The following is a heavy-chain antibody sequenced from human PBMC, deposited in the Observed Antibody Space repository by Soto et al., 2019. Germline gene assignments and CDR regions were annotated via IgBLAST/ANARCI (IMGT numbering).Heavy chain of an antibody. CDR2: VYYSGAT. D-gene: IGHD2-8*01. CDR3: ASQGYCANGVCFGWFDP. J-gene: IGHJ5*02. CDR1: GCSISSYY. V-gene: IGHV4-59*01. Sequence: SETLSLTCTVSGCSISSYYWSWIRQPPGKGLEWIGFVYYSGATSYNPSLKSRVSMSIDTTKNQFSLKLSSVTAADTAVYYCASQGYCANGVCFGWFDPWGQGTPVTVSS.